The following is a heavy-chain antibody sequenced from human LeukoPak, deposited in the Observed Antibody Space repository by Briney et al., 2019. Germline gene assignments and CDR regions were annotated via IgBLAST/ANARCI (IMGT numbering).Heavy chain of an antibody. Sequence: ASVKVSCKASGGTFSSYAISWVRQAPGQGLEWMGGIIPIFGTANYAQKFQGRVTITTDESTSTAYMELSSLRSEDTAVYYCARVVVAATSGVYYYYYGMDVWGQGTTVTVSS. CDR3: ARVVVAATSGVYYYYYGMDV. CDR2: IIPIFGTA. V-gene: IGHV1-69*05. CDR1: GGTFSSYA. J-gene: IGHJ6*02. D-gene: IGHD2-15*01.